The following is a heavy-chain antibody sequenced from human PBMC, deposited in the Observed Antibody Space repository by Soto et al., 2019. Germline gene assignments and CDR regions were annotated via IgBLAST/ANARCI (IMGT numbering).Heavy chain of an antibody. J-gene: IGHJ4*02. V-gene: IGHV3-23*01. CDR3: AKGGISLVRGSFDY. D-gene: IGHD3-10*01. CDR2: MSGSGDST. CDR1: GITLRSYA. Sequence: EVQLLESGGGLVQPGGSLRLSCAVSGITLRSYAMSWVRQAPGKGLEWVTAMSGSGDSTYYSDSVKGRFTISRDNSKNTLFLQMNSLRAEDTAVYYCAKGGISLVRGSFDYWGQGTLVIVSS.